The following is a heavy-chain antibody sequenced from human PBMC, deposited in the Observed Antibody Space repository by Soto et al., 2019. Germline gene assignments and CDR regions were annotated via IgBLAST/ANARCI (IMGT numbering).Heavy chain of an antibody. Sequence: PSETLSLTCTVSGGSINTFYWSWVRQPAGKGLEWIGRIFSSGSTSFNPSRESRVAMSVDTSKNHFSLNLSSVTAADMAVYYCAREGSYSAYKFAHGIQLGSFDFWGQGALVTVSS. D-gene: IGHD5-12*01. J-gene: IGHJ4*02. CDR3: AREGSYSAYKFAHGIQLGSFDF. V-gene: IGHV4-4*07. CDR1: GGSINTFY. CDR2: IFSSGST.